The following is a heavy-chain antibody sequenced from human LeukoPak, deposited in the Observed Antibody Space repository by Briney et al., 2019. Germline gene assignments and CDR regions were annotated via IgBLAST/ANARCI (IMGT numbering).Heavy chain of an antibody. D-gene: IGHD1-26*01. CDR2: ISGSGGST. Sequence: PGGSLRLSCAASGFTFSSYAMSWVRQAPGKGLEWVSAISGSGGSTYYADSVKGRFTISRDNSKNTLYLRMNSLRAEETAEYYCASESGSYLGAFDIWGQGTMVTVSS. CDR3: ASESGSYLGAFDI. V-gene: IGHV3-23*01. J-gene: IGHJ3*02. CDR1: GFTFSSYA.